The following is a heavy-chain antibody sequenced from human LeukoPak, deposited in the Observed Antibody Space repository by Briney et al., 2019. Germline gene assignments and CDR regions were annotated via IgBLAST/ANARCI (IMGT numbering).Heavy chain of an antibody. D-gene: IGHD3-3*01. Sequence: GASVKVSCKASGGTFSSYAISWVRQAPGQGLEWMGGIIPIFGTANYAQKFQGRVTITADESTSTAYMELSSLRSEDTAVYYCARSRQRDFWSGLNGMDVWGQGTTVTVSS. CDR2: IIPIFGTA. J-gene: IGHJ6*02. V-gene: IGHV1-69*13. CDR3: ARSRQRDFWSGLNGMDV. CDR1: GGTFSSYA.